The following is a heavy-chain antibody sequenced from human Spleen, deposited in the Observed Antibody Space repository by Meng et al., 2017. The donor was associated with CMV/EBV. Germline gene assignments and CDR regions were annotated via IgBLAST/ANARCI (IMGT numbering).Heavy chain of an antibody. V-gene: IGHV3-11*04. D-gene: IGHD6-19*01. CDR1: GFRFSDHY. Sequence: GESLKISCAASGFRFSDHYMHWIRQTPGKGLEWLTYISSSGLTTLYADSVKGRFTISRDSAKNSLSLQMDSLRAEDTAVYYCARHRAGEKWLDWYFDLWGRGTLVTVSS. J-gene: IGHJ2*01. CDR3: ARHRAGEKWLDWYFDL. CDR2: ISSSGLTT.